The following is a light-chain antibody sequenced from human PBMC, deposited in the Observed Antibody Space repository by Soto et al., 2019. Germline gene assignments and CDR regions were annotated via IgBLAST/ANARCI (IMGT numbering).Light chain of an antibody. Sequence: QSVLTQPPSASGTPGQRVTISCFGSRSNIGSSAVNWYQYLPGTAPKLLINSNNQRPSGVPDRFSASKSVTSASLAVSGLQSEDEADYYCATWDDSLNGWVFGGGTKLTVL. CDR3: ATWDDSLNGWV. J-gene: IGLJ3*02. V-gene: IGLV1-44*01. CDR2: SNN. CDR1: RSNIGSSA.